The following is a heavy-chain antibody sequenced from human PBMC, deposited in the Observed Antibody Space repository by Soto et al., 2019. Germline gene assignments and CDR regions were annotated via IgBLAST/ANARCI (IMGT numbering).Heavy chain of an antibody. Sequence: SETLSLTCAVYGGSFSGYYWSWIRQPPGKGLEWIGEINHSGSTNYNPSLKSRVTISVDTSKNQFSLKLSSVTAADTAVYYCAIQGVYYDFWSGYYPHWGQGTLVTVSS. V-gene: IGHV4-34*01. J-gene: IGHJ4*02. CDR1: GGSFSGYY. D-gene: IGHD3-3*01. CDR3: AIQGVYYDFWSGYYPH. CDR2: INHSGST.